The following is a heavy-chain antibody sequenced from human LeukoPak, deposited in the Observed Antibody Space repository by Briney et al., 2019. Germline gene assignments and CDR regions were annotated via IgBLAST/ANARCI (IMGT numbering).Heavy chain of an antibody. J-gene: IGHJ2*01. CDR3: ARIHDRRGDWWYFDL. V-gene: IGHV3-48*02. D-gene: IGHD2-21*01. Sequence: GGSLRLSCAASGVTFSTYNMYWVRQAPGKGLEWLSYISSSSNTIYYADSVKGRFTISRDNAKNSLYLQMNSLRDADTSVYYCARIHDRRGDWWYFDLWSRGTLVTVSS. CDR2: ISSSSNTI. CDR1: GVTFSTYN.